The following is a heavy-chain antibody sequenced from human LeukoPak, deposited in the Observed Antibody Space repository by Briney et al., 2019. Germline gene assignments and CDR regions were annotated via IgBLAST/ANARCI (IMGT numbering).Heavy chain of an antibody. J-gene: IGHJ4*02. V-gene: IGHV4-31*03. CDR3: ASTAMAAFDY. Sequence: SETLSLTCTVSGGSISSGGYYWSWIRQHPGKGLEWIGYIYYSGSTYYNPSLKSRVIISVDTSKNQFSLKLSSVTAADTAVYYCASTAMAAFDYWGQGTLVTVSS. CDR2: IYYSGST. D-gene: IGHD5-18*01. CDR1: GGSISSGGYY.